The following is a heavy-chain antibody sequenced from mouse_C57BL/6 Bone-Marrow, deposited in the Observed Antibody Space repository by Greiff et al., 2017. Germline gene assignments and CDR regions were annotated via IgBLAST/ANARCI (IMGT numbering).Heavy chain of an antibody. Sequence: FQLQQSGAELVRPGASVTLSCKASGYTFTDYEMHWVKQTPVHGLEWIGAIDPETGGPAYNQKFKGKAILTADKSSSTAYMELRSLTSEDSAVYYCTGGYPFDYWGQGTTLTVSS. CDR2: IDPETGGP. CDR1: GYTFTDYE. D-gene: IGHD2-2*01. J-gene: IGHJ2*01. CDR3: TGGYPFDY. V-gene: IGHV1-15*01.